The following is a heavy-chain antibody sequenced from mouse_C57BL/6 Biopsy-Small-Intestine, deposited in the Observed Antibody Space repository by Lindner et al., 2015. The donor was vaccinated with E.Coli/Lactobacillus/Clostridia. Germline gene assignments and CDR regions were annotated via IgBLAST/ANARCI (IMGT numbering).Heavy chain of an antibody. CDR1: GYTFTNYW. V-gene: IGHV1-63*01. CDR2: IYPGGGYT. D-gene: IGHD1-1*01. J-gene: IGHJ1*03. Sequence: VQLQESGAELVRPGTSVKMSCKASGYTFTNYWIGWAKQRPGHGLEWIGDIYPGGGYTNYNEKFKGKATLTADKSSSTAYMQFSSLTSEDSAIYYCAGGSSHWYFDVWGTGTTVTVSS. CDR3: AGGSSHWYFDV.